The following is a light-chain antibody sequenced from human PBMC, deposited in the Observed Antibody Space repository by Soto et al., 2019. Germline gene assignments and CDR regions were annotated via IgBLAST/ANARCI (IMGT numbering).Light chain of an antibody. Sequence: DIQLTQSPSFLSASVGYIVTITCRASQGITNHLAWYQQKPGKAPKLLISAASTLQRGVPSRFRGSGSGTQFTLTISSLQPEDFATYYCQQLNAYPLTFGGGTKVDIK. CDR3: QQLNAYPLT. V-gene: IGKV1-9*01. CDR2: AAS. J-gene: IGKJ4*01. CDR1: QGITNH.